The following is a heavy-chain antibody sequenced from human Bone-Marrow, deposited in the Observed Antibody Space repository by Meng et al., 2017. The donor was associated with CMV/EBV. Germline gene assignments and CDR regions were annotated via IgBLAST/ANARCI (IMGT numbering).Heavy chain of an antibody. J-gene: IGHJ4*02. Sequence: GESLKISCAASGFTFSSFAMYWVRQAPGKGLEWVGVISYDGRTKFYADSVKGRLTLSRDNSKKILYLQLYRLRAEDTAVYYCAREGSSNSRGLDYWGQGTLVTVS. CDR3: AREGSSNSRGLDY. CDR1: GFTFSSFA. CDR2: ISYDGRTK. D-gene: IGHD3-10*01. V-gene: IGHV3-30*04.